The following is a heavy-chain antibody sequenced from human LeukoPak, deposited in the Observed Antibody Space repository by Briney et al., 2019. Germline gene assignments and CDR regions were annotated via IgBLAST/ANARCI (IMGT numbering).Heavy chain of an antibody. J-gene: IGHJ6*03. CDR2: ISNSGRTI. D-gene: IGHD6-6*01. Sequence: SLRLSCASAGCTLRDQYMGSIRQAPGTGLVWVSYISNSGRTIYYADSVKGRFTSSRGNAENSLYLQMTSLRAEDTAVYYCARVIATRPHYHYYMDVWGKGTTVTVSS. V-gene: IGHV3-11*04. CDR3: ARVIATRPHYHYYMDV. CDR1: GCTLRDQY.